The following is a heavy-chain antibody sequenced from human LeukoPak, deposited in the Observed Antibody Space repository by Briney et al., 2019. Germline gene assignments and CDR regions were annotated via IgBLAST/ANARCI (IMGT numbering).Heavy chain of an antibody. CDR1: GYTFTDYY. D-gene: IGHD4-23*01. J-gene: IGHJ3*02. V-gene: IGHV1-69-2*01. Sequence: VKISCKVSGYTFTDYYMHWVQQAPGKGLEWMGLVDPEDGETIYAEKFQGRVTITADTSTDTAYMELSSLRSEDTAVYYCATVGRRTSDSVLTPYDAFDIWGQGTIVNVSS. CDR2: VDPEDGET. CDR3: ATVGRRTSDSVLTPYDAFDI.